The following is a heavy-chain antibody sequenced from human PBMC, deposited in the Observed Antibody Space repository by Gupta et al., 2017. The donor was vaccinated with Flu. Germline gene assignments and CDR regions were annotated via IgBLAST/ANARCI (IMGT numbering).Heavy chain of an antibody. CDR3: VRGHWDN. CDR2: ISSSGGT. CDR1: SYD. V-gene: IGHV3-48*03. Sequence: SYDMNWVRQAPGRGLEWVSFISSSGGTYYGDPVRGRFTISRDNAKNSLYLQMSGLRDEDTAVYYCVRGHWDNWGQGTLVTVSS. J-gene: IGHJ4*02.